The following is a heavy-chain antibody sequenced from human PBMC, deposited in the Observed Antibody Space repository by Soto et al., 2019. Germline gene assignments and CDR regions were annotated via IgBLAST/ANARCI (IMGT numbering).Heavy chain of an antibody. CDR2: IYHSGTT. V-gene: IGHV4-30-2*01. J-gene: IGHJ4*02. CDR3: ARVVPPTRYFES. Sequence: PSETLSLTCTVSGGSIINDNYSWSWVRQPPGKGLEWIGYIYHSGTTYYNPSLNSRVTISVDGSSNQFSLKLTSVMAADTAVYYCARVVPPTRYFESWGPGIVVTVSS. CDR1: GGSIINDNYS. D-gene: IGHD2-15*01.